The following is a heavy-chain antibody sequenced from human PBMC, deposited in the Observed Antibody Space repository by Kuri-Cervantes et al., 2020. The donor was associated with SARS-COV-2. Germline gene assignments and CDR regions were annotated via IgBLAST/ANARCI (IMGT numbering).Heavy chain of an antibody. CDR2: VSGSGDDT. V-gene: IGHV3-23*01. D-gene: IGHD2-21*02. CDR1: GFTFSSYA. J-gene: IGHJ4*02. CDR3: ARSDGLDY. Sequence: GESLKISCAASGFTFSSYAMNWVRQAPGKGLEWVSVVSGSGDDTYYADSVKGRFTISRDNSKNTLYLQMDGLRDDDTAVYYCARSDGLDYWGQGTLVTVSS.